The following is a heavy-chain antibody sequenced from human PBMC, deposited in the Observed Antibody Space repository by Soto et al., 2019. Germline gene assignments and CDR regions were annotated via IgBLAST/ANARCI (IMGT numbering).Heavy chain of an antibody. J-gene: IGHJ4*02. D-gene: IGHD3-10*01. CDR3: ATNYGAASTHFDY. CDR2: IIPMLGMS. V-gene: IGHV1-69*02. Sequence: QVQLVQSGAEVKKPGSSVRVSCTASGDTFNFYTISWVRQVPGQGPEWMGRIIPMLGMSNYAQKFQGRVTIMADKSTSTVYMNLSGLTSEDTAVYYCATNYGAASTHFDYWGQGTLVTVSS. CDR1: GDTFNFYT.